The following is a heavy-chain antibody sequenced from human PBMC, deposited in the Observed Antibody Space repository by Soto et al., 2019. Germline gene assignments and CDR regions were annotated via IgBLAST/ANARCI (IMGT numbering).Heavy chain of an antibody. CDR2: ISGYNSNT. V-gene: IGHV1-18*01. CDR3: GRERQWEPVPY. CDR1: GYSFSNYG. D-gene: IGHD1-26*01. J-gene: IGHJ4*02. Sequence: VQLVQSGGEVKQPGASVKVSCRASGYSFSNYGITWVRQAPGQGLEWMGWISGYNSNTNYAQKFEGRGRMTKDTTRSTAYLEVRSLRFDDTAVYYCGRERQWEPVPYWCQGTPVTFSS.